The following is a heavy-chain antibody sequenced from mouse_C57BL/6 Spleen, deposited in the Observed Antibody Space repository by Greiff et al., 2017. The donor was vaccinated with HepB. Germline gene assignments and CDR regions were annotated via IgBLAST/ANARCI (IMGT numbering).Heavy chain of an antibody. CDR1: GYTFTSYW. Sequence: QVQLQQPGAELVKPGASVKLSCKASGYTFTSYWMHWVKQRPGQGLEWIGEIDPSDSYTNYNQKFKGKATLTVDTSSSTAYMQLSSLTSEDSAVYYCARGDYGSSYVDYWGQGTTLTVSS. D-gene: IGHD1-1*01. V-gene: IGHV1-50*01. J-gene: IGHJ2*01. CDR2: IDPSDSYT. CDR3: ARGDYGSSYVDY.